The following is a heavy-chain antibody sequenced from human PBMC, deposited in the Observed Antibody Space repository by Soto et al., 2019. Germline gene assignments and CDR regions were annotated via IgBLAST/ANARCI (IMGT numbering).Heavy chain of an antibody. V-gene: IGHV4-4*02. Sequence: SETLSLTCAVSGGSISSSNWWSWVRQPPGKGLEWIGEIYHSGSTNYNPSLKSRVTISVDTSKNQFSLKLSSVTAADTAVYYCARLNIVATNAFDIWGQGTMVTVSS. J-gene: IGHJ3*02. D-gene: IGHD5-12*01. CDR3: ARLNIVATNAFDI. CDR1: GGSISSSNW. CDR2: IYHSGST.